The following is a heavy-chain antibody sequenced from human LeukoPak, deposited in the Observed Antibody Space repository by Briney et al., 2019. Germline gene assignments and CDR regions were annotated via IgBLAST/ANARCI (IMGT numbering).Heavy chain of an antibody. CDR1: GFTHSSYW. D-gene: IGHD3-22*01. J-gene: IGHJ1*01. V-gene: IGHV3-74*01. CDR2: IKSDGRT. CDR3: ARAPSEIGGYYPEYFRH. Sequence: GGSLRLSCAASGFTHSSYWMHWVRQAPGKGLVWVSRIKSDGRTNYADSVKGRFTISRDNAKNTVSLQMNSLRAEDTGVYYCARAPSEIGGYYPEYFRHWGQGTLVIVSS.